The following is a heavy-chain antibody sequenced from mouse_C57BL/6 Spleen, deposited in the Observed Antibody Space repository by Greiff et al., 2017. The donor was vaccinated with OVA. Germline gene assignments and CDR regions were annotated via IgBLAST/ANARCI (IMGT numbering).Heavy chain of an antibody. CDR3: ARGPFYYYGSSYPWFAY. J-gene: IGHJ3*01. Sequence: VQLQQPGAELVRPGTSVKLSCKASGYTFTSYWMHWVKQRPGQGLEWIGVIDPSDSYTNYNQKFKGKATLTVDTSSSTAYMQLSSLTSEDSAVYYCARGPFYYYGSSYPWFAYWGQGTLVTVSA. V-gene: IGHV1-59*01. D-gene: IGHD1-1*01. CDR1: GYTFTSYW. CDR2: IDPSDSYT.